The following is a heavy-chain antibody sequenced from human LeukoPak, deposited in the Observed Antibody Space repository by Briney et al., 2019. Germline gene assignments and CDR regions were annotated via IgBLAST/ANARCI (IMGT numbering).Heavy chain of an antibody. J-gene: IGHJ6*02. CDR2: INHSGST. Sequence: PSETPSLTCALYGGSFSGYYWNWIRQPPGKGLEWIGEINHSGSTNYNPSLKSRVTISVDTSKNQFSLKLSSVTAADTAVYYCARGGVVAATLRQYGMDVWGQGTTVTVSS. CDR3: ARGGVVAATLRQYGMDV. V-gene: IGHV4-34*01. D-gene: IGHD2-15*01. CDR1: GGSFSGYY.